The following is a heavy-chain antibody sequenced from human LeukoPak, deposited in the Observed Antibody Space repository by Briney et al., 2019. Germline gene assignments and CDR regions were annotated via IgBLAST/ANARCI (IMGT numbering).Heavy chain of an antibody. CDR2: ISSSGSTI. CDR3: ATFSRQQLLDDVFDI. J-gene: IGHJ3*02. V-gene: IGHV3-11*04. CDR1: GFTFSDYY. D-gene: IGHD6-13*01. Sequence: GGSLRLSCAASGFTFSDYYMSWIRQAPGKGLEWVSYISSSGSTIYYADSVKGRFTISRDNTKNSLYLQMNSLRAEDTAVYYCATFSRQQLLDDVFDIWGQGTMVTVSS.